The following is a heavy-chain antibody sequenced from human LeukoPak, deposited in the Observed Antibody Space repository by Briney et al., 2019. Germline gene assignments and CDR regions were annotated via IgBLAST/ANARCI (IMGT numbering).Heavy chain of an antibody. CDR2: IYYSGST. CDR3: ASGYFWSGYWYY. CDR1: GGSISSSSYY. J-gene: IGHJ4*02. Sequence: SETLSLTCTVSGGSISSSSYYWGWIRQPPGKGLEWIGSIYYSGSTYYNPSLKSRVTISVDTSKNQFSLKLSSVTAADTAVYYCASGYFWSGYWYYWGQGTLVTVSS. D-gene: IGHD3-3*01. V-gene: IGHV4-39*01.